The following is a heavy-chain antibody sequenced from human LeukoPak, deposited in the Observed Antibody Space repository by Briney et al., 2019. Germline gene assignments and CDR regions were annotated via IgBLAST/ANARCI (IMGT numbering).Heavy chain of an antibody. J-gene: IGHJ3*02. V-gene: IGHV4-59*01. Sequence: SETLSLTCSVSGVSISSSYWSGIRQPPGKRLEWIGFIHQNGNTNYNPSLKSRVTMSVDTSKNQFSLQMRSVTAADTAVYYCARGYYDSSGYSNAFDIWGQGTMVAV. D-gene: IGHD3-22*01. CDR1: GVSISSSY. CDR3: ARGYYDSSGYSNAFDI. CDR2: IHQNGNT.